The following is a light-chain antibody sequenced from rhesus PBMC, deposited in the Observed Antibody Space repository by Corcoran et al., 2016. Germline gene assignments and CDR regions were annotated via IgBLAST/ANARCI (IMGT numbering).Light chain of an antibody. J-gene: IGKJ3*01. Sequence: DIQMTQSPSSLSASIGDTVTITCRASQSISSWLAWYQQKPGKGPKLRIYKASCLQGGVPSRLTGSGSGTAFTLTISSLQSEDFTTSYCPRYSRGPFTFGPGTKLDI. CDR3: PRYSRGPFT. CDR2: KAS. CDR1: QSISSW. V-gene: IGKV1-22*01.